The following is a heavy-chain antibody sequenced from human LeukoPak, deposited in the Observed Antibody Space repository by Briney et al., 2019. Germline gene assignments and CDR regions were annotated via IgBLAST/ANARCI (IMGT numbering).Heavy chain of an antibody. CDR2: INPNSGGT. J-gene: IGHJ6*03. Sequence: ASVKVSCKASGYTFTGYYMHGVRQAPGQGLEWMGWINPNSGGTNYAQKFQGRVTMTRDTSISTAYMELSRLRSDDTAVYYCARDTLRYFDWLSHRDYYYYMDVWGKGTTVTVSS. CDR3: ARDTLRYFDWLSHRDYYYYMDV. CDR1: GYTFTGYY. V-gene: IGHV1-2*02. D-gene: IGHD3-9*01.